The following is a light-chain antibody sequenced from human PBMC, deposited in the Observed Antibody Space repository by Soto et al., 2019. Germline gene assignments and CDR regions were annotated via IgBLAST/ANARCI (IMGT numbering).Light chain of an antibody. Sequence: QSVLTQPRSVSASPGQSVTISCTGTNSDVGGYNYVSWYQQYPGIAPKVMIYDVNKRPSGVPDRFAGSNSGYAASLTISGLQPEDEADYFCCSFVDSDTVLFGGGTKVTVL. J-gene: IGLJ3*02. CDR3: CSFVDSDTVL. CDR1: NSDVGGYNY. V-gene: IGLV2-11*01. CDR2: DVN.